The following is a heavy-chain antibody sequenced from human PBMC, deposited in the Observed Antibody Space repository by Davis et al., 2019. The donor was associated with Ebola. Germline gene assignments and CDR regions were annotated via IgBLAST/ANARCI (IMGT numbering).Heavy chain of an antibody. J-gene: IGHJ5*01. CDR2: IYGGGTT. D-gene: IGHD2/OR15-2a*01. CDR3: ARGLGFYDAQGVDS. CDR1: ALSVDSRL. V-gene: IGHV3-53*01. Sequence: PAGSLTLSCVASALSVDSRLMACARHVSGEGLEWVSMIYGGGTTFYAASVQGRFFISRDPSTNTLSLQMNNVKFEDTAFYFCARGLGFYDAQGVDSWGQGTLVTVS.